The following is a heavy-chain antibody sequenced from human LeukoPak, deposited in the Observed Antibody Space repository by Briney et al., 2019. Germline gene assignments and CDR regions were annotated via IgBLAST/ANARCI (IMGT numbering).Heavy chain of an antibody. J-gene: IGHJ4*02. CDR3: ARDHSSSSEDY. Sequence: SETLSLTCTVSGFSISFGYYWGWIRQPPGKGLEWIGNIYQGGSTYYNPSLKSRVTISIDTSKDQFSLQLNSVTAADTAVYYCARDHSSSSEDYWGQGTLVTVSS. V-gene: IGHV4-38-2*02. CDR1: GFSISFGYY. CDR2: IYQGGST. D-gene: IGHD6-13*01.